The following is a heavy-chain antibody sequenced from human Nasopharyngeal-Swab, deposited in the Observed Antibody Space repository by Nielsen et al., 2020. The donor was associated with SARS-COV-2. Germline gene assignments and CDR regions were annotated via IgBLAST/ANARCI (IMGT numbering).Heavy chain of an antibody. Sequence: SGKVSCKASGGTFSSYAISWVRQAPGQGLEWMGGIIPIFGTASYAQKFQGRVTITADESTSTAYMELSSLRSEDTAVYYCARGGYYGSGSYFHYYYGMDVWGQGTTVTVSS. V-gene: IGHV1-69*13. J-gene: IGHJ6*02. CDR2: IIPIFGTA. D-gene: IGHD3-10*01. CDR3: ARGGYYGSGSYFHYYYGMDV. CDR1: GGTFSSYA.